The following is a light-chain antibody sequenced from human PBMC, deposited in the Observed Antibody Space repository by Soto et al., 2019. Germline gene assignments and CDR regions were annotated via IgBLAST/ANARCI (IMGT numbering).Light chain of an antibody. Sequence: EIVLTQSPGTLSLSPGERATLSCRASQSVSSSYLAWYQQKPGQAPRLLIYDASNRATGIPARFSGSGSGTDFTLTISSLEPEDFAVYYCQQRGNWPFTFGPGTKVDIK. V-gene: IGKV3-11*01. CDR2: DAS. CDR3: QQRGNWPFT. J-gene: IGKJ3*01. CDR1: QSVSSSY.